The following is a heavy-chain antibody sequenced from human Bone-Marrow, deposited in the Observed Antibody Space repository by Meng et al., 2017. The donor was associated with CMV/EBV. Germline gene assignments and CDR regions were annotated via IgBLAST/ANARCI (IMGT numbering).Heavy chain of an antibody. CDR2: INPSGGNA. Sequence: ASVKVSCKASRNTFTSYYIHWVRQAPGQGLEWMGIINPSGGNAGYAQKFQGRVTMTRDTSTTTVYMELSSLGSDDTAVYYCARELRDTYNFDYWGQGTLVTVYS. J-gene: IGHJ4*02. D-gene: IGHD3-3*01. CDR1: RNTFTSYY. CDR3: ARELRDTYNFDY. V-gene: IGHV1-46*01.